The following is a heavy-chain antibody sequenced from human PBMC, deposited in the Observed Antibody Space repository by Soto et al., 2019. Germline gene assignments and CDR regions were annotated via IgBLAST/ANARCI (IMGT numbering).Heavy chain of an antibody. CDR1: YTFTTYG. Sequence: YTFTTYGLSWVRQAPGQGLEWIGWISGYNGDTIYARHLQGRVTMTADTSTDTVYMELSSLRSDDTAVYYCATYPGELPYYTNAFDIWGQGTMVTVSS. CDR3: ATYPGELPYYTNAFDI. CDR2: ISGYNGDT. V-gene: IGHV1-18*01. J-gene: IGHJ3*02. D-gene: IGHD1-26*01.